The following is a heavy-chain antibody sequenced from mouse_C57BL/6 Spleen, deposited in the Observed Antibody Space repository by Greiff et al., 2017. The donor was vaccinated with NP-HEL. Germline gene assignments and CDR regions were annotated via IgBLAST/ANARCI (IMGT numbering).Heavy chain of an antibody. CDR3: AAYYSNRAWFAY. Sequence: EVQLQQSGPELVKPGASVKIPCKASGYTFTDYNMDWVKQSHGKSLEWIGDINPNNGGTIYNQKFKGKATLTVDKSSSTAYMELRSLTSEDTAVYYGAAYYSNRAWFAYWGQGTLVTVSA. V-gene: IGHV1-18*01. D-gene: IGHD2-5*01. CDR2: INPNNGGT. CDR1: GYTFTDYN. J-gene: IGHJ3*01.